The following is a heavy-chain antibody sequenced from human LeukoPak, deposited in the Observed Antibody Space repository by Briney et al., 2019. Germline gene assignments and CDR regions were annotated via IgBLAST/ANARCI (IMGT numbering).Heavy chain of an antibody. CDR1: GFTFSSYS. CDR3: ARDTRVDDYDILTGYYMDSAGYDAFDI. V-gene: IGHV3-21*01. J-gene: IGHJ3*02. Sequence: GGSPRLSCAASGFTFSSYSMNWVRQAPGKGLEWVSSISSSSSYIYYADSVKGRFTISRDNAKNSLYLQMNSLRAEDTAVYYCARDTRVDDYDILTGYYMDSAGYDAFDIWGQGTMVTASS. D-gene: IGHD3-9*01. CDR2: ISSSSSYI.